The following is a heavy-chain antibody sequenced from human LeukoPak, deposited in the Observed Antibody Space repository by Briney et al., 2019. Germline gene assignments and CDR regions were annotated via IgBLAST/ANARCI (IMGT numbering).Heavy chain of an antibody. CDR2: IKHSGST. Sequence: SETLSLTCAVYGGSFSGYYWSWIRQPPGKGLEWIGEIKHSGSTNYNPSLKSRVTISVDTSKNQFSLKLSSVTAADTAVYYCARRVCSGGSCYSEYFQHWGQGTLVTVSS. D-gene: IGHD2-15*01. J-gene: IGHJ1*01. CDR3: ARRVCSGGSCYSEYFQH. V-gene: IGHV4-34*01. CDR1: GGSFSGYY.